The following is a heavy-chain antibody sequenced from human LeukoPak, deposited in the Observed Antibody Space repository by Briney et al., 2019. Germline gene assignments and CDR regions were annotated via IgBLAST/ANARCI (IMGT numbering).Heavy chain of an antibody. CDR3: ARGYSSLDP. D-gene: IGHD6-19*01. Sequence: GGSLRLSCAASGFTFSGYAMSWVRQAPGKGLQWVSGISSTGGSTYYTDSVKGRFSISRDNSKNTLSLQMNSLTAEDTAVYYCARGYSSLDPWGQGTLVTVSS. CDR2: ISSTGGST. J-gene: IGHJ5*02. CDR1: GFTFSGYA. V-gene: IGHV3-23*01.